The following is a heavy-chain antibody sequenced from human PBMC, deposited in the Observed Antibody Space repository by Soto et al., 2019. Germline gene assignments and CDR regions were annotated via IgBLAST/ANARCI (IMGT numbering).Heavy chain of an antibody. D-gene: IGHD4-4*01. CDR2: IFHTGRT. V-gene: IGHV4-61*01. Sequence: SETLSLTCTVSGGSANSDHYYWTWIRQPPGKGLEWIGYIFHTGRTNYNPSLESRVSISLDSFRNQFSLKLTSVTAADTAVCYCAREYSNSPEPLAYWGQGALVTVS. CDR3: AREYSNSPEPLAY. CDR1: GGSANSDHYY. J-gene: IGHJ4*02.